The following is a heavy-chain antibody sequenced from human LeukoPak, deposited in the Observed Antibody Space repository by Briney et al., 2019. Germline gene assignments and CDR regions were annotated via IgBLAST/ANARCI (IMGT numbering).Heavy chain of an antibody. V-gene: IGHV5-51*01. J-gene: IGHJ5*02. CDR2: IYPGDSDT. CDR3: ARCTKYCSSTTWFDP. CDR1: GYSFTSYW. Sequence: GESLKISCKGSGYSFTSYWIGWVRQMPGKGLEWMGIIYPGDSDTRHSPSFQGQVTISADKSISTAYLQWSSLKASDTAMYYCARCTKYCSSTTWFDPWGQGTLVTVSS. D-gene: IGHD2/OR15-2a*01.